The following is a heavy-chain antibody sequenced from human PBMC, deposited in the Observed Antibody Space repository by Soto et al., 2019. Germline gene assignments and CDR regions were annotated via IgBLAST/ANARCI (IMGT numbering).Heavy chain of an antibody. J-gene: IGHJ6*02. Sequence: QVQLVQSGAEVKKPGSSVKVSCKASGGTFSSYAISWVRQAPGQGLEWMGGIIPIFGTANYAQKFQGRVTITADESTSTAYMEVRSLRCEDTAVYYCARDYYWWHDSSTSWEQTRESCVYYYGMDVWGQGTTVTVSS. CDR3: ARDYYWWHDSSTSWEQTRESCVYYYGMDV. CDR1: GGTFSSYA. CDR2: IIPIFGTA. V-gene: IGHV1-69*01. D-gene: IGHD2-2*01.